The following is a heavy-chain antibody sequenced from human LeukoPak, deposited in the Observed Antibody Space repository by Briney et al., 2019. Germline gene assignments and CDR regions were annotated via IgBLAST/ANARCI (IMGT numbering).Heavy chain of an antibody. CDR1: GYPFSDYG. CDR3: AREVWCSGDTCYRYAFDI. D-gene: IGHD2-15*01. CDR2: VSPYNGKT. Sequence: ASVKVSCKASGYPFSDYGIIWVRQAPGLGLEWMAYVSPYNGKTEYAQKIQGRVTVATDTSTSTAYMELRNLRSDDTALYYCAREVWCSGDTCYRYAFDIWGQGTMVTVSS. J-gene: IGHJ3*02. V-gene: IGHV1-18*01.